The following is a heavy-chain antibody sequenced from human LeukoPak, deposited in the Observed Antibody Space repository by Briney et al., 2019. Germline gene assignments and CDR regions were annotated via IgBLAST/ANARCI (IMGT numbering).Heavy chain of an antibody. Sequence: GESLKISCKGSVYSFTSYWSSWVRQMPGKGLEWMGRIDPSDSYTNYSPSFQGHVTISADKSISTAYLQWSSLKASDTAMYYCARDAVAGCDFWGQGTLVTLSS. D-gene: IGHD6-19*01. J-gene: IGHJ4*02. CDR1: VYSFTSYW. CDR3: ARDAVAGCDF. V-gene: IGHV5-10-1*01. CDR2: IDPSDSYT.